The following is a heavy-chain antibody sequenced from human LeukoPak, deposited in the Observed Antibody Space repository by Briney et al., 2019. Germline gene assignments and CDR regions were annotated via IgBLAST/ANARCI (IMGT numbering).Heavy chain of an antibody. CDR2: IYYSGNN. CDR3: ARCTGTTRGAFDI. D-gene: IGHD3-10*02. CDR1: GGSISTSSYY. Sequence: SETLSLTCSVSGGSISTSSYYWGWIRQPPGKGLEWIGAIYYSGNNFYNPSLESRVTISVDTSKNQFSLKLSSVTAADTAVYYCARCTGTTRGAFDIWGQGTMVTVSS. V-gene: IGHV4-39*07. J-gene: IGHJ3*02.